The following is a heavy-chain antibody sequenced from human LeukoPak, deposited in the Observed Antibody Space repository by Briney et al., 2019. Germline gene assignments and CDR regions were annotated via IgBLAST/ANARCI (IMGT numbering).Heavy chain of an antibody. V-gene: IGHV3-48*02. D-gene: IGHD6-6*01. CDR2: ISSSSSTI. CDR3: AREYSSSSGRAFDI. J-gene: IGHJ3*02. CDR1: GFTLSTYT. Sequence: TGGSLRLSCAASGFTLSTYTMNWVRQAPGKALQWFSYISSSSSTIYYADSVKGRFTISRGNAKNSLYLQMNSLRDEDTAVYYCAREYSSSSGRAFDIWGQGTMVTVSS.